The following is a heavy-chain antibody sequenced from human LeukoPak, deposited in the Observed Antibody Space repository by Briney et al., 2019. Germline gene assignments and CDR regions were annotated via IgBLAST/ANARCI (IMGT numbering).Heavy chain of an antibody. CDR2: INQDGSEK. Sequence: PGGSLRLSCAASGFTFSTYWMSWVRQAPGKGLEWVANINQDGSEKYYLDSVKGRFTISRDNAKSSLYLQMNSLRPDDTSVYYCARDRALYDSRRGYYYAEDDYWGQGTLVTVSS. CDR1: GFTFSTYW. CDR3: ARDRALYDSRRGYYYAEDDY. V-gene: IGHV3-7*01. J-gene: IGHJ4*02. D-gene: IGHD3-22*01.